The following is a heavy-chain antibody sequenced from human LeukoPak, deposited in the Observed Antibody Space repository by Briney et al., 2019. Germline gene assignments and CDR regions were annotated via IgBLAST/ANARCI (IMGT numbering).Heavy chain of an antibody. CDR3: AREVNTMVRGVMSY. Sequence: ASVKVSCKASGYTFTGFYIHFVRQAPGQGLEWMGRINPNSGGTNYAQKFQGRVTMTRDTSISTAYMELSRLRSDDTAVYYCAREVNTMVRGVMSYWGQGTLVTVSS. D-gene: IGHD3-10*01. CDR1: GYTFTGFY. CDR2: INPNSGGT. J-gene: IGHJ4*02. V-gene: IGHV1-2*06.